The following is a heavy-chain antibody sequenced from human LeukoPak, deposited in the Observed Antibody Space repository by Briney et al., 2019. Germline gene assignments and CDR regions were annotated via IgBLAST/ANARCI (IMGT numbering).Heavy chain of an antibody. CDR2: IYYSGST. J-gene: IGHJ4*02. CDR1: GGSISSGGYY. D-gene: IGHD4-17*01. V-gene: IGHV4-31*03. CDR3: ARGGYGDGED. Sequence: SETLSLTCTVSGGSISSGGYYWSWIRQHPGKGLEWIGYIYYSGSTYYNPSLKSRVTISVDTSKNQFSLKLSSVTAADTAVYYCARGGYGDGEDWGQGTLVTVSS.